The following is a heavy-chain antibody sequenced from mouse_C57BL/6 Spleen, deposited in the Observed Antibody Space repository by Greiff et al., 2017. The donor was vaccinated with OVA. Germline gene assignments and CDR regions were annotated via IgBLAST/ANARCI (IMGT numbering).Heavy chain of an antibody. J-gene: IGHJ2*01. CDR2: LDPSDSST. Sequence: QVQLKQPGAELVMPGASVKLSCKASGYTFTSYWMHWVKQRPGQGLEWIGELDPSDSSTNYNQKFKGKSTLTVDKSSSTAYMQLSSLTSEDSAGYYCARSGDGYYLGDWGQGTTLTVAS. CDR3: ARSGDGYYLGD. CDR1: GYTFTSYW. D-gene: IGHD2-3*01. V-gene: IGHV1-69*01.